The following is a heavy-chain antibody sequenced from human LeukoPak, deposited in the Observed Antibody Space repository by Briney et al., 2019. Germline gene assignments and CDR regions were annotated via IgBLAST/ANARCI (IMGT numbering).Heavy chain of an antibody. J-gene: IGHJ4*02. CDR2: IRYDGSNK. CDR3: AKDSTWFGESSIGLFDY. V-gene: IGHV3-30*02. D-gene: IGHD3-10*01. CDR1: GFTFTTYW. Sequence: TGGSLRLSCAASGFTFTTYWMTWVRQAPGKGLEWVAFIRYDGSNKYYADSVKGRFTISRDNSKNTLYLQMNSLRAEDTAVYYCAKDSTWFGESSIGLFDYWGQGTLVTVSS.